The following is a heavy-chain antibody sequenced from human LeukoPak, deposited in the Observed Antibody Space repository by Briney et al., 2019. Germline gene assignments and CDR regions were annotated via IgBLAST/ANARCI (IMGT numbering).Heavy chain of an antibody. CDR2: ISSSSSYI. CDR3: ARILGGATDAFDI. CDR1: GFTFSIYS. V-gene: IGHV3-21*01. J-gene: IGHJ3*02. D-gene: IGHD1-26*01. Sequence: GGSLRLSCAASGFTFSIYSMNWVRHAPGKGLEWVSYISSSSSYIDYADSVKGRFNSSRNNAKNSLYLQMNSLRAEDTAVYYCARILGGATDAFDIWGQGTMVTVSS.